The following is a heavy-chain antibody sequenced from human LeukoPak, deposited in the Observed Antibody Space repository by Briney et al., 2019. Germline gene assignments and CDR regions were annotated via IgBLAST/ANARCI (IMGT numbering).Heavy chain of an antibody. D-gene: IGHD4-17*01. V-gene: IGHV3-23*01. CDR3: ARDPNGDYVGAFDS. Sequence: GGSLRLSRGASVLIFRHYAMPGVRRASGKGLEGVSSISVGGGTSYTDSVKGRLTVYRDNSKNTLYLQMNSLRAGDTALYYCARDPNGDYVGAFDSWGQGTMVTVSS. J-gene: IGHJ3*01. CDR1: VLIFRHYA. CDR2: ISVGGGT.